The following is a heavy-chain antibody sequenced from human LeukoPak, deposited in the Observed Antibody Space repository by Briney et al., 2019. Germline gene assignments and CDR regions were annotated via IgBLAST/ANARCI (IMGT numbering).Heavy chain of an antibody. V-gene: IGHV4-59*01. Sequence: SETLSLTCTVSGGSISSYHWRWIRQPPGKGLEWIGYIYYSGSTNYNPPLKSRVTISVGASKNQFSLKLSSVTAADTAVYYCARTNPWEHAFDIWGQGTMVTVSS. D-gene: IGHD1-26*01. CDR2: IYYSGST. J-gene: IGHJ3*02. CDR1: GGSISSYH. CDR3: ARTNPWEHAFDI.